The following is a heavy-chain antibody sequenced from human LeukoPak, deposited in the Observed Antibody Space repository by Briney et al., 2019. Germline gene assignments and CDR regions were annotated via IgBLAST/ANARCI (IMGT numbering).Heavy chain of an antibody. Sequence: SETLSLTCAVYGGSFSGYYWSWIRQPPGEGLEWIGEINHSGSTNYNPSLKSRVTISVDTSKNQFSLKLSSVTAADTAVYYCARGHIGLAAAGSLGYWGQGTLVTVSS. D-gene: IGHD6-13*01. J-gene: IGHJ4*02. CDR2: INHSGST. V-gene: IGHV4-34*01. CDR3: ARGHIGLAAAGSLGY. CDR1: GGSFSGYY.